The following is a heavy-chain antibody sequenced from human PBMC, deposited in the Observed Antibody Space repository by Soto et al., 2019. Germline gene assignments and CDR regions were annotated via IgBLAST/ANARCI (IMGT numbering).Heavy chain of an antibody. D-gene: IGHD4-17*01. CDR1: GYTFTTYG. J-gene: IGHJ4*01. V-gene: IGHV1-18*04. CDR2: ISAYSGNT. Sequence: QVQLVQSGAEVKKPGASVKVSCKASGYTFTTYGITWVRQAPGQGLEWMGWISAYSGNTNYAQKLKSKFTVNKETYTNTDYMDLRSLRSDDTAVYYCARVVKAGDYGDYGRYYFDYWDHGTLVTVSS. CDR3: ARVVKAGDYGDYGRYYFDY.